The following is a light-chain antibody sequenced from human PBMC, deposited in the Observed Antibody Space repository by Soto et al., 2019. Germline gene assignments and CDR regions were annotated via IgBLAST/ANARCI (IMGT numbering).Light chain of an antibody. J-gene: IGKJ2*03. CDR2: GAS. V-gene: IGKV3-15*01. Sequence: EIVMTQSPATLSVSPGERATLSCRASQSVSSYLAWYQQKPGQAPRLLISGASTRATGILARFSGGGSGTDFTFTISSLQSEDFAVYYCQQYNNWPPSFGQGTKVDIK. CDR1: QSVSSY. CDR3: QQYNNWPPS.